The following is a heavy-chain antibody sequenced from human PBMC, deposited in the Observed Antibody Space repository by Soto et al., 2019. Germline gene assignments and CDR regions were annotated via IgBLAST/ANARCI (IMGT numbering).Heavy chain of an antibody. CDR1: GGSISSYY. D-gene: IGHD1-1*01. Sequence: TSETLSLTCTVSGGSISSYYWSWIRQPPGKGLEWIGYIYYSGSTNYNPSLKSRVTISVDTSKNQFSLKLSSVTAADTAVYYCASLLGSVTTFDYWGQGTLVTVSS. J-gene: IGHJ4*02. CDR3: ASLLGSVTTFDY. CDR2: IYYSGST. V-gene: IGHV4-59*01.